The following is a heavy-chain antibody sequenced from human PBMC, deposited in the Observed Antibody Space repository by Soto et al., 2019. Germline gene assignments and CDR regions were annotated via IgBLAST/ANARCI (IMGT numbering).Heavy chain of an antibody. CDR1: GFTFSDYY. V-gene: IGHV3-11*06. Sequence: GGALRVSCAASGFTFSDYYMSWIRQAPGKGLEWVSYISSSSSYTNYADSVKGRFTISRDNAKNSLYLQMNSLRAEDTAVYYCAASIAARLGWFDPWGQVTLVTVSS. CDR2: ISSSSSYT. D-gene: IGHD6-6*01. CDR3: AASIAARLGWFDP. J-gene: IGHJ5*02.